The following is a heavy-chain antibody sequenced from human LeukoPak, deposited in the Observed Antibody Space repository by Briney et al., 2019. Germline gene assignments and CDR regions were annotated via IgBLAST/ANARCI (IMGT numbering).Heavy chain of an antibody. CDR3: AREWQGGIAAAGTRIEGDY. J-gene: IGHJ4*02. CDR1: GFTVSGYW. D-gene: IGHD6-13*01. Sequence: GGSLRLSCAVSGFTVSGYWMTWVRQAPGKGLEWVANIKQDGSEKNYVDSVKGRFTISRDNAENSLFLQMNSLRVEDTAVYYCAREWQGGIAAAGTRIEGDYWGQGTLVAVSS. V-gene: IGHV3-7*01. CDR2: IKQDGSEK.